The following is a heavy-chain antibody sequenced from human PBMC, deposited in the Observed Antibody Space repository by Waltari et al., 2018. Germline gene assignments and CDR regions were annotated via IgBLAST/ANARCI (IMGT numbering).Heavy chain of an antibody. CDR2: VDPEDGET. D-gene: IGHD3-10*02. CDR1: GYTFTYYS. Sequence: EVQLVQSGAEVKKPGANVKISCKASGYTFTYYSIHWVQQAPGKGLEWMGRVDPEDGETINAEKFQGRVTITAATFTDTAYMEPSRLRSEDTAVYYCATLYVPSPWGQGTLVTVSS. J-gene: IGHJ5*02. V-gene: IGHV1-69-2*01. CDR3: ATLYVPSP.